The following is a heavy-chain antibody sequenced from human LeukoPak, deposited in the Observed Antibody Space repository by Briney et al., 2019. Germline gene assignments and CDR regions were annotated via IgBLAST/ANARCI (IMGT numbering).Heavy chain of an antibody. D-gene: IGHD3-10*01. CDR3: ASNSFDYYGSGSYSVDY. V-gene: IGHV4-59*12. CDR1: GGSISSYY. CDR2: IYYSGTT. J-gene: IGHJ4*02. Sequence: SETLSLTCTVSGGSISSYYWSWIRQPPGKGLDCIGYIYYSGTTNYNPSLKSRVTISVDTSKNQFSLKLSSVTAADTAVYYCASNSFDYYGSGSYSVDYWGQGTLVTVSS.